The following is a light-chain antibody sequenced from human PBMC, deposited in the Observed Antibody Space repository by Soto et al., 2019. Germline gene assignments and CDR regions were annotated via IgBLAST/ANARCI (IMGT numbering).Light chain of an antibody. Sequence: DIQMTQSPSTLSASIGDRITISCRASQNIDSWLAWYQQRPGKAPKLLIYSASNLESGVPSRFSGSGSGTDFTLTITSLHPDDFATYYCQQYSDYSRSFGQGTQVEVK. J-gene: IGKJ1*01. CDR1: QNIDSW. CDR2: SAS. V-gene: IGKV1-5*03. CDR3: QQYSDYSRS.